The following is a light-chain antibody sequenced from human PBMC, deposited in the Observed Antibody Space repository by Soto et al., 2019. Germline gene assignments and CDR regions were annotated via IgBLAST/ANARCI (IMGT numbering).Light chain of an antibody. CDR1: QVVSSSY. CDR3: RQYGTFPFS. J-gene: IGKJ2*01. V-gene: IGKV3-20*01. Sequence: EIVLTQSPGTLYLSPGESATLSCRANQVVSSSYLAWYQQKPGQAPRLLIYHASDRATGVPDRFSGSGSGTDFPLTITRLDPEDFALFYCRQYGTFPFSFGQGTKLEIK. CDR2: HAS.